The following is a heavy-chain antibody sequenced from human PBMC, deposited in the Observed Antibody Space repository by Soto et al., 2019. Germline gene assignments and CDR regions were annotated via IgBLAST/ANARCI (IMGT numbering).Heavy chain of an antibody. CDR2: ISYDGSNK. D-gene: IGHD2-21*02. CDR3: ARGGSVVVTAIGQAFDP. CDR1: GFTFSSYA. Sequence: QVQLVESGGGVVQPGRSLRLSCAASGFTFSSYAMQWVRQAPCKGLEWVAVISYDGSNKYYADSVKGRFTISRDNSKNTLYLQMNSLRAEDTAVYYCARGGSVVVTAIGQAFDPWGQGTLVTVSS. V-gene: IGHV3-30-3*01. J-gene: IGHJ5*02.